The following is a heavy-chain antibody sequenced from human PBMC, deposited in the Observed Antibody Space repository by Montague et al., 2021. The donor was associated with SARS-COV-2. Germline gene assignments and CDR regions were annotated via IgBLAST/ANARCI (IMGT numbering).Heavy chain of an antibody. CDR1: GDSVSTNSGT. CDR3: ARVEYYGFWSGQYDTRYYFYGMDV. J-gene: IGHJ6*02. CDR2: TYYRSEWYS. D-gene: IGHD3-3*01. Sequence: CAISGDSVSTNSGTWNWVRLSPSRGLEWLGRTYYRSEWYSDYSVSVKSRISINPDTSKNEFSLHLNSVTPDDTAVYYCARVEYYGFWSGQYDTRYYFYGMDVWGQGTTVTVSS. V-gene: IGHV6-1*01.